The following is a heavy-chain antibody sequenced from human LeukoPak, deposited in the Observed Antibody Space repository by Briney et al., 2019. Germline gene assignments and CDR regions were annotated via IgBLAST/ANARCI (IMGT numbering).Heavy chain of an antibody. D-gene: IGHD3-22*01. CDR3: ARGPFHYWYYYDSSGYPFDY. J-gene: IGHJ4*02. Sequence: ASVRVSCKASGYTFTSFGISRVRQAPGQGLEWMGWISAYNGDTNYAQKLQGRVTMTTDTSTSTAYMELRSLRSDDTAVYYCARGPFHYWYYYDSSGYPFDYWGQGTLVTASS. CDR1: GYTFTSFG. CDR2: ISAYNGDT. V-gene: IGHV1-18*01.